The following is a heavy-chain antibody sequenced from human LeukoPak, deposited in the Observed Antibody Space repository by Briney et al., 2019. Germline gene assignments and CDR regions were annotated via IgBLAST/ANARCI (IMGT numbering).Heavy chain of an antibody. Sequence: SVKLSCKASRGTFSNFAFNWVRQAPGQGLEWMGGIIPIFGTTNYAQKFQGRVTLIADESTNTAYMELSSLRYDDTAIYYCARGVAAAMIGDSLDYWGQGTRVTVSS. J-gene: IGHJ4*02. V-gene: IGHV1-69*13. CDR1: RGTFSNFA. CDR3: ARGVAAAMIGDSLDY. D-gene: IGHD2-15*01. CDR2: IIPIFGTT.